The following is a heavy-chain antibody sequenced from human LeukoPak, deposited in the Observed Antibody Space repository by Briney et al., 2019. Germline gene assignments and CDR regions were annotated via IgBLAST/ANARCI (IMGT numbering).Heavy chain of an antibody. Sequence: ASVKVSCKASGYTFTSYGISWVRQAPGQGLEWMGWISAYNGNTNYAQKLQGRVTMTTETSTSTAYMELRSLRSDDTAVYYCARVDRYHGSGDYWGQGTLVTVSS. CDR3: ARVDRYHGSGDY. D-gene: IGHD3-10*01. J-gene: IGHJ4*02. V-gene: IGHV1-18*01. CDR2: ISAYNGNT. CDR1: GYTFTSYG.